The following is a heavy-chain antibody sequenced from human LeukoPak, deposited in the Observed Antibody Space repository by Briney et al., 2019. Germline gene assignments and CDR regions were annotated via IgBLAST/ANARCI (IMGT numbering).Heavy chain of an antibody. D-gene: IGHD2-15*01. CDR3: AKEGEYCSGGSCRRGYYFDY. Sequence: GGSLRLSCAASGFTFSSYGMHWVRQAPGKGLEWVAVISYDGSNKYYADSVKGRFTISGDNSKNTLYLQMNSLRAEDTAVYYCAKEGEYCSGGSCRRGYYFDYWGQGTLVTVSS. V-gene: IGHV3-30*18. CDR1: GFTFSSYG. J-gene: IGHJ4*02. CDR2: ISYDGSNK.